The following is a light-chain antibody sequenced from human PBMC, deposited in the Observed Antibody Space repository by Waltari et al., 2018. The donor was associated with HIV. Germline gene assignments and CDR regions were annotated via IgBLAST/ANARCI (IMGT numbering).Light chain of an antibody. CDR1: SSDVGGYNY. CDR2: EVS. J-gene: IGLJ2*01. CDR3: SSYTSSSTRVV. V-gene: IGLV2-14*01. Sequence: QSALTQPASVSGSPGQSITISCTGTSSDVGGYNYVSWYQQHPGKAPKLMIYEVSNRPSGVSNRFSGSKSGNTASLTISGLQAEDGADYYCSSYTSSSTRVVFGGGTKLTVL.